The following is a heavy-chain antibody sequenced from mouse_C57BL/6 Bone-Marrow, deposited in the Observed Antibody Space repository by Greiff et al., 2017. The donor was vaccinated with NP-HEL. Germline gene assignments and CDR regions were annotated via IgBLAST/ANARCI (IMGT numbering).Heavy chain of an antibody. CDR1: GYTFTSYW. D-gene: IGHD2-1*01. CDR2: IDPSDSYT. CDR3: ARGGGNYGYYAMDY. V-gene: IGHV1-69*01. Sequence: VQLQQPGAELVMPGASVKLSCKASGYTFTSYWMHWVKRRPGQGLEWIGEIDPSDSYTNYNQKFKGKSTLTVDKSSSTAYMQLSSLTSEDSAVYYCARGGGNYGYYAMDYWGQGTSVTVSS. J-gene: IGHJ4*01.